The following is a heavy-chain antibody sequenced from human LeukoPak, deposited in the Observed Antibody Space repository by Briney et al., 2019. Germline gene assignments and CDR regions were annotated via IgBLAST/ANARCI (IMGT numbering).Heavy chain of an antibody. V-gene: IGHV3-23*01. J-gene: IGHJ5*02. Sequence: GSLRLSCAASGFTFSSYAMSWVRQAPGKGLEWVSAISGSGGSTYYADSVKGRFTISRDNSKNTLYLQMNSLRAEDTAVYYCAKDPLSSYGPNWFDPWGQGTLVTVSS. CDR3: AKDPLSSYGPNWFDP. CDR2: ISGSGGST. D-gene: IGHD5-18*01. CDR1: GFTFSSYA.